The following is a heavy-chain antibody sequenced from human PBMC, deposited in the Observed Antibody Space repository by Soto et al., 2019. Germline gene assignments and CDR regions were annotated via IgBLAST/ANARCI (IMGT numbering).Heavy chain of an antibody. J-gene: IGHJ6*02. CDR1: GFTVSSNY. V-gene: IGHV3-66*01. D-gene: IGHD4-17*01. CDR2: IYSGGST. CDR3: ARDQAYGDYDYYYGMDV. Sequence: EVQLVESGGGLVQPGGSLRLSCAASGFTVSSNYMSWVRQAPGKGLEWVSVIYSGGSTYYADSVKGRFTISRDNSKNTLYLQMNSLRAEETAVYYCARDQAYGDYDYYYGMDVWGQGTTVTVSS.